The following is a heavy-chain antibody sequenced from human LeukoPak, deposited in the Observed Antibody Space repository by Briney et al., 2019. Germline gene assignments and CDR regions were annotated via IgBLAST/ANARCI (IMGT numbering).Heavy chain of an antibody. CDR2: IKSKIDGGTT. CDR1: GFTFSDAW. J-gene: IGHJ4*02. Sequence: GGSLRLSCAASGFTFSDAWMNWVRQAPGKGLEWVGRIKSKIDGGTTDYAAPVKGRFTISRDDSKNTLYLQMNSLKTDDTAVYYCTTDWIPGSGSYYGYFDYWGQGTLVTVSS. V-gene: IGHV3-15*01. CDR3: TTDWIPGSGSYYGYFDY. D-gene: IGHD1-26*01.